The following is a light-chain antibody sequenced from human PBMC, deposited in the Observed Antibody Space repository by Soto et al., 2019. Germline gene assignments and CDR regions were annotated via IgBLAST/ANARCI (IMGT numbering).Light chain of an antibody. CDR2: AAS. CDR1: QSISSS. J-gene: IGKJ5*01. V-gene: IGKV1-39*01. Sequence: DIQMTQSPSSLSASVGDRVTITCRASQSISSSLNWYQQKPXKAPKLXXYAASSLQSGVPSRFSGSGSGTDLTLTISSLQPEDFATYYCQQSYSTPPITFGQGTRLEIK. CDR3: QQSYSTPPIT.